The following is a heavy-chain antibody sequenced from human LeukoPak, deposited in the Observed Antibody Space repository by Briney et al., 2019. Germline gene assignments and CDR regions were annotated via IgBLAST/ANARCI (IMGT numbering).Heavy chain of an antibody. V-gene: IGHV3-23*01. CDR1: GFTFSSYA. CDR3: AKDPVYTAMEIPAFDY. Sequence: PGGSLRLSCAASGFTFSSYAMSWVRQAPGKGLEWVSAISGSGGSTYYADSVKGRFTISRDNSKNTLYLQMNSLRAEDTAVYYCAKDPVYTAMEIPAFDYWGQGTLVTVSS. J-gene: IGHJ4*02. D-gene: IGHD5-18*01. CDR2: ISGSGGST.